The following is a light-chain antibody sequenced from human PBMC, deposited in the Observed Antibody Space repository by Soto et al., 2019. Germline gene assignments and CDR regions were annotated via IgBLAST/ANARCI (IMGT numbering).Light chain of an antibody. CDR2: EVS. CDR3: SSYTSSNSVV. V-gene: IGLV2-18*02. J-gene: IGLJ2*01. CDR1: STDVGSYNR. Sequence: QSALTQPPSVSGSPGQSVTISCTGTSTDVGSYNRVSWYQQPPGTAPKLMIYEVSYRPSGVPDRFSGSKSGNTASLTISGLQAEDEDDYYCSSYTSSNSVVFGGGTKLTVL.